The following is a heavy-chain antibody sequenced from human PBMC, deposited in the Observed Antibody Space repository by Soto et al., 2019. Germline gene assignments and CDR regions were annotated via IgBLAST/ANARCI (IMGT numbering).Heavy chain of an antibody. CDR1: GGSISSSSYY. CDR3: ARRGEDYYYYGMDV. J-gene: IGHJ6*02. V-gene: IGHV4-39*01. Sequence: PSETLSLTCTVSGGSISSSSYYWGWIRQPPGMGLEWIGSIYYSGSTYYNPSLKSRVTISVGTSKDQFSLKLSSVTAADTAVYYCARRGEDYYYYGMDVWGQGTTVTVSS. CDR2: IYYSGST.